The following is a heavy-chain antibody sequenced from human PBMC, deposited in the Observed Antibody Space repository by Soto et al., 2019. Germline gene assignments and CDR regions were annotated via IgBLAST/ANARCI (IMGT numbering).Heavy chain of an antibody. CDR2: ISDDGHNK. V-gene: IGHV3-30*18. J-gene: IGHJ6*02. Sequence: QVQLVESEGSVVQPGRSLSLSCAASQLTFNNYAMHWVRQAPGKGLEWVAVISDDGHNKYYADSVRGRFTISRDNSKNTVYLHMNSLRVDDTAVYYCAKDLNVKTYVPYGMDVWGQGTTVTVSS. D-gene: IGHD3-10*02. CDR1: QLTFNNYA. CDR3: AKDLNVKTYVPYGMDV.